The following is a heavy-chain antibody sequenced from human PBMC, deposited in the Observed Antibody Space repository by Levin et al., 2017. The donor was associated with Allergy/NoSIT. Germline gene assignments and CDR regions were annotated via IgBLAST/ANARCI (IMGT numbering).Heavy chain of an antibody. V-gene: IGHV4-34*01. Sequence: SQTLSLTCAVYVGSFSGYYWCWIRQPPGKGLEWIGEINHSGSTNYNPSLKSRVTISVDTSKNQFSLKLSSVTAADTAVHYCARGQAHYDFLPGYYSGYYYMDVWGTGTTVTVSS. CDR2: INHSGST. J-gene: IGHJ6*03. CDR1: VGSFSGYY. D-gene: IGHD3-9*01. CDR3: ARGQAHYDFLPGYYSGYYYMDV.